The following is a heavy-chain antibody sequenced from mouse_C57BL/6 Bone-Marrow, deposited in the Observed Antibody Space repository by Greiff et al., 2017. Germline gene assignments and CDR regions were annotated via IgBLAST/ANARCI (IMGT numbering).Heavy chain of an antibody. V-gene: IGHV1-64*01. J-gene: IGHJ4*01. CDR1: GYTFTSYW. D-gene: IGHD1-1*01. CDR2: IHPNSGST. Sequence: VQLQQPGAELVKPGASVKLSCKASGYTFTSYWMHWVKQRPGQGLEWIGMIHPNSGSTNYNEKFKSKATLTVDKSSSTAYMQLSILTSEDSAVYYSARSIDYYGSSPYAMDYWGQGTSVTVSS. CDR3: ARSIDYYGSSPYAMDY.